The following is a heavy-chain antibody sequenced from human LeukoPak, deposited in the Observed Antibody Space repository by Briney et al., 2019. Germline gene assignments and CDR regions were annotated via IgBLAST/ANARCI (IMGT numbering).Heavy chain of an antibody. V-gene: IGHV5-51*01. CDR2: IYPGDSDT. D-gene: IGHD3-22*01. Sequence: GESLKISCKGSGYNLTNYWIGWVRQMPGKGLEWMGIIYPGDSDTRYSPSFQGQVTISADKSISTAYLQWSSLKASDTAMYYCATPSYYYDSSGSFDYWGQGTLVTVSS. CDR1: GYNLTNYW. CDR3: ATPSYYYDSSGSFDY. J-gene: IGHJ4*02.